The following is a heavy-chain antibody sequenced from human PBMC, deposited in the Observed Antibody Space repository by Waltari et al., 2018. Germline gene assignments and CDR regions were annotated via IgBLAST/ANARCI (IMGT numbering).Heavy chain of an antibody. CDR1: GYTFTDYG. Sequence: QVQLVQSGTEVKKPGASVKVTCKASGYTFTDYGISWVRQAPGQGLEWMGRINPNSGGTNYAQKFQGRVTMTRDTSISTAYMELSRLRSDDTAVYYCARDHPGGGLSFDIWGQGTMVTVSS. J-gene: IGHJ3*02. V-gene: IGHV1-2*06. D-gene: IGHD3-10*01. CDR2: INPNSGGT. CDR3: ARDHPGGGLSFDI.